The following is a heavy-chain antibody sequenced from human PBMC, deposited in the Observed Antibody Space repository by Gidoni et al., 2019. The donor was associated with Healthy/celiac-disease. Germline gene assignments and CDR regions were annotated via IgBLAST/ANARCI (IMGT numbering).Heavy chain of an antibody. CDR2: ISSSGSTI. CDR1: GFTFSSYD. D-gene: IGHD3-3*01. V-gene: IGHV3-48*03. CDR3: ARSIYDFWSGYPWKNYFDY. J-gene: IGHJ4*02. Sequence: EVQLVESGGGLVQPGGSLRLSCAAAGFTFSSYDMNWVRQAPGKGLEWVSYISSSGSTIYYADSVKGRFTISRDNAKNSLYLQMNSLRAEDTAVYYCARSIYDFWSGYPWKNYFDYWGQGTLVTVSS.